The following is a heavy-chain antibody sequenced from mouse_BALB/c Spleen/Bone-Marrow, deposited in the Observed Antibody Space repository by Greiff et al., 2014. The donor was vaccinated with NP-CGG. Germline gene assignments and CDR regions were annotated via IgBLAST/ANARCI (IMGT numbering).Heavy chain of an antibody. CDR3: ARYRLGTYFDY. CDR1: GFNIKDTY. CDR2: IDPANGNT. Sequence: DVKLVESGAELVKPGASVKLSCTASGFNIKDTYMHWVKQRPEQGLEWIGRIDPANGNTKYDPKFQGKATITADTSSNTAYLQLSSLTSKDTAVYYCARYRLGTYFDYWGQGTTLTVSS. V-gene: IGHV14-3*02. J-gene: IGHJ2*01. D-gene: IGHD2-14*01.